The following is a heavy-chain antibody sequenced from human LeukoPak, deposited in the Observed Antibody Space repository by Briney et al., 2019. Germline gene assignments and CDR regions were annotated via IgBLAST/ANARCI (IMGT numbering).Heavy chain of an antibody. CDR1: GFIFSNAW. V-gene: IGHV3-15*01. D-gene: IGHD5-18*01. J-gene: IGHJ4*02. Sequence: GGSLRLSCVGSGFIFSNAWMSWVRQAPGKGLEWVGRIKTETDGGTIDYAAPVKGRFTISRDDSKNTLYLQMNSLKTEDTAVYYCTTPQLWLRGALGYWGQGTLVTVTS. CDR2: IKTETDGGTI. CDR3: TTPQLWLRGALGY.